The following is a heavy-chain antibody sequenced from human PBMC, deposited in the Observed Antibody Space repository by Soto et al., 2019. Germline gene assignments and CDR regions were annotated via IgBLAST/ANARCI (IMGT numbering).Heavy chain of an antibody. Sequence: HVQLVQSGAEVKKPGASVRVSCKASGYFFASYSMHWVRQAPGQGLEWVGMINPSVGSTSYVEKFRGRVTMTRDTSTNTVYMELSSLRSEDTAVYYCARESAGRDEFQSSGDFDFWGQGTLVTVSS. CDR2: INPSVGST. CDR1: GYFFASYS. V-gene: IGHV1-46*01. J-gene: IGHJ4*02. CDR3: ARESAGRDEFQSSGDFDF. D-gene: IGHD2-15*01.